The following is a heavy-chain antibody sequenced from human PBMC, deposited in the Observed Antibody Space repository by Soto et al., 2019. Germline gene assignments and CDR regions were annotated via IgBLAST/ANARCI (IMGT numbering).Heavy chain of an antibody. J-gene: IGHJ6*02. CDR2: ISYDGSNK. Sequence: QVQLVESGGGVVQPGRSLRLSCAASGFTFSSYAMHWVRQAPGKGLEWVAVISYDGSNKYYADSVKGRFTISRDNSKNTLYLQMNSLRAEDKAVYYCARDLDGNYYYYGMDVWGQGTTVTVSS. CDR1: GFTFSSYA. V-gene: IGHV3-30-3*01. CDR3: ARDLDGNYYYYGMDV. D-gene: IGHD3-9*01.